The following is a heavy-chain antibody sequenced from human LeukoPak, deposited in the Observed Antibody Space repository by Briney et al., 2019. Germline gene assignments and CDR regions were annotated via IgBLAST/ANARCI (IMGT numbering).Heavy chain of an antibody. J-gene: IGHJ4*02. CDR3: ARSDGYNLNFDY. CDR1: GGSFSGYY. D-gene: IGHD5-24*01. Sequence: SETLSLTCAVYGGSFSGYYWSWIRQPPGKGLEWIGEINHSGSTNYNPSLKSRVTISVDTSKNQFSLKLSSVTAADTAVYYCARSDGYNLNFDYWGQGTLVTVSS. CDR2: INHSGST. V-gene: IGHV4-34*01.